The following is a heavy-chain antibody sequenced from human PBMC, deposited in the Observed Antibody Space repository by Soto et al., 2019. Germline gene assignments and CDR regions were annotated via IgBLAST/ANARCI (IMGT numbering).Heavy chain of an antibody. V-gene: IGHV1-2*02. D-gene: IGHD3-3*01. J-gene: IGHJ6*02. Sequence: ASVKVSCKASGYTFTGYYMHWVRQAPGQGLEWMGWINPNSGGTNYAQKFQGRVTMTRDTSISTAYMELSRLRSDDTAVYYCARVIIYDFWGGYNSYYGMDVWGQGTTVTVSS. CDR3: ARVIIYDFWGGYNSYYGMDV. CDR2: INPNSGGT. CDR1: GYTFTGYY.